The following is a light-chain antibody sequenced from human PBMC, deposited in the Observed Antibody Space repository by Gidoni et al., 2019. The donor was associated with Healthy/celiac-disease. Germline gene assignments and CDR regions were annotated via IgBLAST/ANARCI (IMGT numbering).Light chain of an antibody. CDR1: STDVGSYNL. CDR2: VVS. J-gene: IGLJ2*01. Sequence: QSALTQPASVSGSPGQAITISCTGTSTDVGSYNLVSWYQQHPGNAPKLMIYVVSKRPSGVSNRFSGSKSGNTASLTIPALQAEDAADYSCCSYAGSSTSGVVFGGGTKLTVL. CDR3: CSYAGSSTSGVV. V-gene: IGLV2-23*02.